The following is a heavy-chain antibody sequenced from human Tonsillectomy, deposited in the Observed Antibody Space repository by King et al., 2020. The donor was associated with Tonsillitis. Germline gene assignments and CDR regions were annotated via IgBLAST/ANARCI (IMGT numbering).Heavy chain of an antibody. CDR1: GYSFITYW. Sequence: VQLVESGAEVKRPGESLKISCKVSGYSFITYWIVWVRQMPGKGLEWMGIIFPNDSDTRYSPSFQGQVTISADKSKNTAYLQWSSLKASDTAIYYCARQTTVKGSALEFWGQGTLVTVSS. J-gene: IGHJ4*02. V-gene: IGHV5-51*01. CDR2: IFPNDSDT. CDR3: ARQTTVKGSALEF. D-gene: IGHD4-17*01.